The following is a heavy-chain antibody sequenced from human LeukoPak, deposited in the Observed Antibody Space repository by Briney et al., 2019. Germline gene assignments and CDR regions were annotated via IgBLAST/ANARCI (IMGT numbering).Heavy chain of an antibody. V-gene: IGHV3-30-3*01. CDR2: ISYDCSSK. CDR1: GFTFSNYA. J-gene: IGHJ4*02. D-gene: IGHD3-9*01. CDR3: ARGGILTGYFEDY. Sequence: WRSLRLSCAASGFTFSNYAMIWVRQAPGKGLEWVSGISYDCSSKYYADCVKGRFTISRDNAKNTLYLQMDSLRAEDTAFYYCARGGILTGYFEDYWGQGTLVTVSS.